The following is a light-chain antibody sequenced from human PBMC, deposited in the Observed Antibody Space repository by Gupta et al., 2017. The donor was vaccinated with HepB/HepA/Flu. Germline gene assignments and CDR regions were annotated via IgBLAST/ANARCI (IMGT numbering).Light chain of an antibody. J-gene: IGKJ4*01. V-gene: IGKV3-11*01. CDR1: QNIITY. Sequence: EIVLTQSPATLSLSPGERATLSCRASQNIITYLAWYQPKPGQAPRLLIYDASNKATGIPARFSGSGSGTDFTLTISSLEPEDFAVYYCQQRSNWPLTFGGGTKVEIK. CDR3: QQRSNWPLT. CDR2: DAS.